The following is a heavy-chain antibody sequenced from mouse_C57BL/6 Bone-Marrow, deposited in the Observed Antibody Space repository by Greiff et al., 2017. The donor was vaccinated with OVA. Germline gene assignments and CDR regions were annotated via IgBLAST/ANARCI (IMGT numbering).Heavy chain of an antibody. Sequence: VQLQQPGAELVKPGASVKMSCKASGYTFTSYWITWVKQRPGQGLEWIGDIYPGSGSTNYNEKFKSKATLTVDTSSSTAYMQLSSLTAGDSAVYYCARRAGGGIFFDYWGQGTTLTVSS. CDR1: GYTFTSYW. D-gene: IGHD3-3*01. CDR2: IYPGSGST. J-gene: IGHJ2*01. CDR3: ARRAGGGIFFDY. V-gene: IGHV1-55*01.